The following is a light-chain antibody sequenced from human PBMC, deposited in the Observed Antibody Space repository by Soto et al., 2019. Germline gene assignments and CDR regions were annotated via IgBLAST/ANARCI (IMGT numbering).Light chain of an antibody. CDR3: QQRINWPLT. Sequence: EIVLTQSPATLSLSPGERATLSCRASQSISSHLAWYQQKPGQAPRLLIYGASNRATGIPAKFSGRWSGTDFTLTISSLEPEDFAVYYCQQRINWPLTFGGGTKVEIK. CDR1: QSISSH. CDR2: GAS. J-gene: IGKJ4*01. V-gene: IGKV3-11*01.